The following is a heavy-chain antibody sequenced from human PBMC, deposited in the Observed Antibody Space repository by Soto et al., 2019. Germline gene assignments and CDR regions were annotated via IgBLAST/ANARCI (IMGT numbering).Heavy chain of an antibody. CDR2: IFSSGTT. J-gene: IGHJ6*02. V-gene: IGHV4-30-4*02. CDR1: GDSIGSGNKY. D-gene: IGHD3-16*01. CDR3: ARGPPPFDFSYAMDV. Sequence: SETLSLTCTISGDSIGSGNKYWSWIRQAPGKGLEWIGYIFSSGTTDDAASLKSRLTMSLDTSQNKFSLKLNSVTAADTALYFCARGPPPFDFSYAMDVWGQETTVTVSS.